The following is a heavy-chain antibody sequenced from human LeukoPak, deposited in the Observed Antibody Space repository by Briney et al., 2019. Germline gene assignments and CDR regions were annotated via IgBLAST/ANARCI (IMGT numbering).Heavy chain of an antibody. CDR1: GSIFTSYW. J-gene: IGHJ4*02. D-gene: IGHD2-15*01. CDR2: IYPGDSDT. Sequence: GASLQISCKGSGSIFTSYWIGWLRPLPGKVLEWMGIIYPGDSDTRYSPSFQGQVTISADKSISTAYLQWSSLKASDTAMYYCARRSVVVVAATQDLAYYFDYWGQGTLVTVSS. CDR3: ARRSVVVVAATQDLAYYFDY. V-gene: IGHV5-51*01.